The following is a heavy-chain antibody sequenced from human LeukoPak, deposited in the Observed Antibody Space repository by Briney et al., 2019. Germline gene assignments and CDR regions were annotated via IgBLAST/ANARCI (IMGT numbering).Heavy chain of an antibody. D-gene: IGHD3-10*01. V-gene: IGHV3-30*18. Sequence: GGPLRLSCAASGFTFSSYGMHWVRQAPGKGLEWVAVISYDGSNKYYADSVKGRFTISRDNSKNTLYLQMNSLRAEDTAEYYCAKAEGHYYGSGSSIDYWGQGTLVTVSS. CDR3: AKAEGHYYGSGSSIDY. CDR2: ISYDGSNK. J-gene: IGHJ4*02. CDR1: GFTFSSYG.